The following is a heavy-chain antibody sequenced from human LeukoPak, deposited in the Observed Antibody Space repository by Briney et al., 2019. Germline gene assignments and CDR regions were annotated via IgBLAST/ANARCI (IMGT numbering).Heavy chain of an antibody. J-gene: IGHJ5*02. CDR2: IYYSGST. CDR1: GGSISSSTYY. Sequence: SETLSLTCTVSGGSISSSTYYWDWNRQPPGKGPEWIGSIYYSGSTYYDPSLKSRVTISADTSKNQFSLRLGSVTAADTAVYYCARRDNWFDPWGQGTLVTVSS. V-gene: IGHV4-39*01. CDR3: ARRDNWFDP.